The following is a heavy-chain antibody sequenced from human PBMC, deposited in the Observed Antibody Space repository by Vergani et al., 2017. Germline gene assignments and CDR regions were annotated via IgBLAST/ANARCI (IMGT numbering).Heavy chain of an antibody. CDR2: IIPIFGTA. CDR1: GGTFSSYA. D-gene: IGHD2-2*01. V-gene: IGHV1-69*18. Sequence: QVQLVQSGAEVKKPGSSVKVSCKASGGTFSSYAISWVRQAPGQGLEWMGRIIPIFGTANYAQKFQGRVTITADESTSTAYMELSSLRYEDTAVYYCARSNIVVVPAANRRWFDPWGQGTLVTVSS. CDR3: ARSNIVVVPAANRRWFDP. J-gene: IGHJ5*02.